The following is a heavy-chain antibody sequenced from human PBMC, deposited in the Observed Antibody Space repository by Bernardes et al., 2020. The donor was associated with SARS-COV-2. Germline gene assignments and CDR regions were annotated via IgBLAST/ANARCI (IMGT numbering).Heavy chain of an antibody. V-gene: IGHV4-39*01. J-gene: IGHJ4*03. D-gene: IGHD1-1*01. CDR2: IYYSGST. Sequence: SETLSLTCTVSGGSISSSSYYWGWIRQPPGKGLEWIGSIYYSGSTYYNPSLKSRVTISVDTSKNQFSLKLSSVTAADAAVYYCARRERHHPFDYWGQGTTVTVSS. CDR3: ARRERHHPFDY. CDR1: GGSISSSSYY.